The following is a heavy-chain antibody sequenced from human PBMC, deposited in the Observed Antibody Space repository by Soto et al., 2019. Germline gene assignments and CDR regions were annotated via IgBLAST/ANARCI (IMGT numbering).Heavy chain of an antibody. CDR3: ARGGGIAVAGLYYYYGMDV. V-gene: IGHV3-21*01. J-gene: IGHJ6*02. CDR2: ISSSSGYI. CDR1: GFTFRSYS. D-gene: IGHD6-19*01. Sequence: PGGSLRLSGAASGFTFRSYSMNWVRQAPGKGLGWVSSISSSSGYIYYADSVKGRFTISRDNAKNSLYLQMNSLRAEDTAVYYCARGGGIAVAGLYYYYGMDVWGQGTTVTVSS.